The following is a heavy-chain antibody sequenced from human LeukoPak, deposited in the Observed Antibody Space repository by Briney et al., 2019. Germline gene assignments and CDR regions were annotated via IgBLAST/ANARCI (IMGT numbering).Heavy chain of an antibody. V-gene: IGHV1-69*02. CDR2: IIPILGIA. CDR1: GGTFSSYT. J-gene: IGHJ4*02. CDR3: ARVEGGPHSRAMVDY. D-gene: IGHD5-18*01. Sequence: SVKVSCKASGGTFSSYTISWVRQAPGQGLEWIGRIIPILGIANYAQKFQGRVTITADKSTSTAYMELSSLRSEDTAVYYCARVEGGPHSRAMVDYWGQGTLVTVSS.